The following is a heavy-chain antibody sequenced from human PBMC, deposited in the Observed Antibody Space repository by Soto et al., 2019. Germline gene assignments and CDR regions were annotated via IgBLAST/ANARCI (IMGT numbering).Heavy chain of an antibody. V-gene: IGHV3-30-3*01. CDR1: GFTFSSYA. CDR2: ISYDGSNK. CDR3: ARDKRGARDAFDI. J-gene: IGHJ3*02. Sequence: VPLVESGGGVVQPGRSLRLSCAASGFTFSSYAMHWVRQAPGKGLEWVAVISYDGSNKYYADSVKGRFTISRDNSKNTLYLQMNSLRAEDTAVYYCARDKRGARDAFDIWGQGTMVTVSS. D-gene: IGHD3-16*01.